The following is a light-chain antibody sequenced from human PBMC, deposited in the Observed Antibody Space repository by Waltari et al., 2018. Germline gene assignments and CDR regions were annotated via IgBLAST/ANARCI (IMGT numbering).Light chain of an antibody. CDR2: AAS. V-gene: IGKV1-8*01. J-gene: IGKJ4*01. CDR3: QQYYSYPLT. CDR1: QVISSY. Sequence: AIRMTQSPSSFSASTGDRVTITPRASQVISSYLAWYQQKPGKAPKLLIYAASTLQSGVPSRFSGSGSGTDFTLTISCLQSEDFATYYCQQYYSYPLTFGGGTKVEIK.